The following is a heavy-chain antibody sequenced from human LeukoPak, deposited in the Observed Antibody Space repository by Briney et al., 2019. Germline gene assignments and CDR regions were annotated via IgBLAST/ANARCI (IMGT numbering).Heavy chain of an antibody. CDR1: GGSISSYY. J-gene: IGHJ6*03. V-gene: IGHV4-4*07. Sequence: PSETLSLTCTVSGGSISSYYWSWIRQPAGKGLEWIGRIYTSGSTNYNPSLKSRVTTSVDKSKNQFSLKLSSVTAADTAVYYCARDYYDSSGYYYAVPKGYYYYMDVWGKGTTVTVSS. CDR3: ARDYYDSSGYYYAVPKGYYYYMDV. CDR2: IYTSGST. D-gene: IGHD3-22*01.